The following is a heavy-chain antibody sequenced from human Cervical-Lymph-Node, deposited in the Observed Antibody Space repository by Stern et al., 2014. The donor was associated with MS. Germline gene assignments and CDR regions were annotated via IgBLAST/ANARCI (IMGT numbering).Heavy chain of an antibody. V-gene: IGHV3-23*04. CDR1: GFTFTCCA. D-gene: IGHD3-16*01. CDR3: AKYIWGYAGMDV. Sequence: EVQLEESGGGLVQPGGSLRLSCEASGFTFTCCAMCWVRQAPGKGPEWESSISHDAVGTHYADSVKGRFTISRDSSKNMLYLQMNSLRVYDTAIYYCAKYIWGYAGMDVWGQGTTVTVSS. CDR2: ISHDAVGT. J-gene: IGHJ6*02.